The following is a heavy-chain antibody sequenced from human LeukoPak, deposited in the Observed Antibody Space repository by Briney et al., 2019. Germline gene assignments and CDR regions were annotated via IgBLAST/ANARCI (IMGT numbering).Heavy chain of an antibody. Sequence: GGSLRLSCAASGFTFNNAWMHWVREAPGKGLEWVGRIKTKTEAETTDYAAPVKGRFTISRDDSKDTLYLQMNGLETEDTAVYFCTRENWELWYWGQGTLVTVSS. J-gene: IGHJ4*02. CDR1: GFTFNNAW. CDR3: TRENWELWY. CDR2: IKTKTEAETT. D-gene: IGHD1-26*01. V-gene: IGHV3-15*01.